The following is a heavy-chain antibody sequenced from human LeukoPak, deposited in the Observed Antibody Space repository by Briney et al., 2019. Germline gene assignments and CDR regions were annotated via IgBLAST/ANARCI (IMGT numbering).Heavy chain of an antibody. CDR3: ARDLMPRLGSDDY. V-gene: IGHV3-66*01. J-gene: IGHJ4*02. D-gene: IGHD1-26*01. CDR1: GFTVSSNY. Sequence: GGSLRLSCAASGFTVSSNYMSWVRQAPGKGLEWVSVIYSGGSTYYADSVKGRFTISRDNSKNTLYLQMNSLRAEDTAVYYCARDLMPRLGSDDYWGQGTLVTVSS. CDR2: IYSGGST.